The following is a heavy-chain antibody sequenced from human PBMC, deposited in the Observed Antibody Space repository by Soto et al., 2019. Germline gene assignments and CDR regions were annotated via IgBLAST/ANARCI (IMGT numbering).Heavy chain of an antibody. Sequence: GGSLRLSCAASGFTFNSVSQHWVRQGPDKGLEWVAVVSFDGKVTYYADSVKGRFTVSRDISKNTIYLQANSLRPEDTAVYYCAREPYGDSQYFDYWGQGTPVTVSS. D-gene: IGHD2-21*02. CDR1: GFTFNSVS. CDR3: AREPYGDSQYFDY. J-gene: IGHJ4*02. V-gene: IGHV3-30*04. CDR2: VSFDGKVT.